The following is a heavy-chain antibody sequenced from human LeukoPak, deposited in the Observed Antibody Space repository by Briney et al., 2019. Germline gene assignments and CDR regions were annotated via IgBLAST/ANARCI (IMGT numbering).Heavy chain of an antibody. CDR3: AKSRDSYYMDV. Sequence: GRSLRLSCAASGFTFDDYAMHWVRQAPGKGLEWVSGISWNSGSIGYADSVKGRFTISRDNAKNSLYLQMNSLRAEDTALYYCAKSRDSYYMDVWGKGTTVTVSS. D-gene: IGHD3/OR15-3a*01. CDR2: ISWNSGSI. V-gene: IGHV3-9*01. J-gene: IGHJ6*03. CDR1: GFTFDDYA.